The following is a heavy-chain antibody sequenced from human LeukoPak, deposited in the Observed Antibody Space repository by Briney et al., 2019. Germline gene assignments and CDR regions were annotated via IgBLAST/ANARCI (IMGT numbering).Heavy chain of an antibody. CDR2: IYYSGST. J-gene: IGHJ4*02. Sequence: PSETLSLTCTVSGGSISSSSYYWGWIRQPPGKGLEWIGSIYYSGSTYYNPSLKSRVTISVDTSKNQFSLKLSSVTAADTAVYYCARPVAAPHYYFDYWGRGTLVTVSS. CDR1: GGSISSSSYY. D-gene: IGHD6-13*01. V-gene: IGHV4-39*01. CDR3: ARPVAAPHYYFDY.